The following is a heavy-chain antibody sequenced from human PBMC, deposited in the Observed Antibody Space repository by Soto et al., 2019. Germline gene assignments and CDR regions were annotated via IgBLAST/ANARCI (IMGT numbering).Heavy chain of an antibody. Sequence: GGSLRLSCAASGFTFSSYGMHWVRQAPGKGLEWVAVISYDGSNKYYADSVKGRFTISRDNSKNTLYLQMNSLRAEDTVLYFCAKDGLYGDYGYSAFDIRGQGTMVTVSS. J-gene: IGHJ3*02. D-gene: IGHD4-17*01. V-gene: IGHV3-30*18. CDR1: GFTFSSYG. CDR3: AKDGLYGDYGYSAFDI. CDR2: ISYDGSNK.